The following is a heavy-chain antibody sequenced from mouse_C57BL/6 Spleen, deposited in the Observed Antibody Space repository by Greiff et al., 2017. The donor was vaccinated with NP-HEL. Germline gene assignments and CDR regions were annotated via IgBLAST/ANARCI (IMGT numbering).Heavy chain of an antibody. J-gene: IGHJ2*01. CDR1: GYTFTSYW. V-gene: IGHV1-52*01. Sequence: QVQLQQPGAELVRPGSSVKLSCKASGYTFTSYWMHWVKQRPIQGLEWIGNIDPSDSETHYNQKFKDKATLTVDKSSSTAYMQLSSLTSEDSAVYYCARWAYYSNDEGFDYWGQGTTLTVSS. CDR2: IDPSDSET. CDR3: ARWAYYSNDEGFDY. D-gene: IGHD2-5*01.